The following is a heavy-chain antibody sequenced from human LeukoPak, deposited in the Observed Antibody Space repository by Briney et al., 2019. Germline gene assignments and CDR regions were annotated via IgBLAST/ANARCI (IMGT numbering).Heavy chain of an antibody. CDR2: IGGYSGHT. CDR1: GYSFTDYS. J-gene: IGHJ3*01. Sequence: GASVKVSCTASGYSFTDYSINWVRLAPGQGLEWIGWIGGYSGHTQYAEKFQGRVIMATNTYTKTAYMELTNLRSDDTAVYYCARPANLYYSADAFALWGQGTLVTVSS. V-gene: IGHV1-18*01. CDR3: ARPANLYYSADAFAL. D-gene: IGHD2/OR15-2a*01.